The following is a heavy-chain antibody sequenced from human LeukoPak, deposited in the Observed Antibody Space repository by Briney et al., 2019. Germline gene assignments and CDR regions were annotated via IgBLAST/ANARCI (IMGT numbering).Heavy chain of an antibody. V-gene: IGHV4-59*01. Sequence: SETLSLTCAVYGGSFSGYYWSWIRQPPGKGLEWIGYIYYSGSTNYNPSLKSRVTISVDTSKNQFSLKLSSVTAADTAVYYCAREFGMVRGVITNWFDPWGQGTLVTVSS. CDR1: GGSFSGYY. CDR3: AREFGMVRGVITNWFDP. D-gene: IGHD3-10*01. CDR2: IYYSGST. J-gene: IGHJ5*02.